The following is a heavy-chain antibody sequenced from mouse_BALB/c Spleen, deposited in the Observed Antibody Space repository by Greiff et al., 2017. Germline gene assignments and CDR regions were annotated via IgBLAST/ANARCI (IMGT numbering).Heavy chain of an antibody. CDR1: GFSLTGYG. Sequence: VQLQESGPCLVAPSQSLSITCTVSGFSLTGYGVNWVRQPPGKGLEWLGVIWSGGSTDYNAAFISRLSISKDNSKSQVFFKMNSLQANDTAIYYCAAAWFAYWGQGTLVTVSA. CDR3: AAAWFAY. J-gene: IGHJ3*01. CDR2: IWSGGST. V-gene: IGHV2-2*02.